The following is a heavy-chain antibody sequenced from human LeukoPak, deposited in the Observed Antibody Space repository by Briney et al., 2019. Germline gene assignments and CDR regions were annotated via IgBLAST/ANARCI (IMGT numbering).Heavy chain of an antibody. CDR2: IKQDGGEK. J-gene: IGHJ4*02. D-gene: IGHD6-13*01. CDR3: AREQMSSSWSPVDS. CDR1: GLMFSFYW. Sequence: GGSLRLSCEASGLMFSFYWMSWVRQAPGKGLEWVANIKQDGGEKYYVDSVKGRFTISRDNAKNLLYLQMNSLRAEDTGVYYCAREQMSSSWSPVDSWGQGTLVTVSS. V-gene: IGHV3-7*04.